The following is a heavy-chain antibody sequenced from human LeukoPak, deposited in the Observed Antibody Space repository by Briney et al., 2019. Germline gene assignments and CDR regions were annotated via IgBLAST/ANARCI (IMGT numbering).Heavy chain of an antibody. CDR3: ARKNGSGSFRYYYYYMDV. CDR2: ISAYNGNT. V-gene: IGHV1-18*04. Sequence: GASVKVSCKASGYTFTGYYMHWVRQAPGQGLEWMGWISAYNGNTNYAQKLQGRVTMTTDTSTSTAYMELRSLRSDDTAVYYCARKNGSGSFRYYYYYMDVWGKGTTVTVSS. CDR1: GYTFTGYY. J-gene: IGHJ6*03. D-gene: IGHD3-10*01.